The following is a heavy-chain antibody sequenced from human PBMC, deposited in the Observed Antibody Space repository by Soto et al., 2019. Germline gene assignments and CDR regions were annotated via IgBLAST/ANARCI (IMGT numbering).Heavy chain of an antibody. D-gene: IGHD6-19*01. CDR2: ISAYNGNT. Sequence: GASVKVSCKASCYTFTSSGISWVRQAPGQGLEWMGWISAYNGNTNYAQKLQGRVTMTTDTSTSTAYMELRSLRSDDTAVYYCARASLAAYSSGWYEFDYWGQRTLVTVSS. J-gene: IGHJ4*02. CDR1: CYTFTSSG. CDR3: ARASLAAYSSGWYEFDY. V-gene: IGHV1-18*01.